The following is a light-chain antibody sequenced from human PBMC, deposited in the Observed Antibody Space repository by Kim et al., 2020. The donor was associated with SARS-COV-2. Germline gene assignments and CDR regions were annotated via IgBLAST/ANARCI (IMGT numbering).Light chain of an antibody. Sequence: EIVLTQSPGTLSLSPGERATLSCRASQSVSSSYLAWYQQKPGQAPRLLIYGASNRATGIPDRFSGSGSGTDFTLTISRLESEDFAVYYCQQYSSSPLTFGRGTKVDIK. CDR1: QSVSSSY. V-gene: IGKV3-20*01. J-gene: IGKJ4*01. CDR2: GAS. CDR3: QQYSSSPLT.